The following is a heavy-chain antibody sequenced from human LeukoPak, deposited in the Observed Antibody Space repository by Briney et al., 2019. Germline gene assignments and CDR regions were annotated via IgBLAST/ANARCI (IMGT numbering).Heavy chain of an antibody. V-gene: IGHV3-43*01. CDR2: ISWDGGST. CDR1: GFTFDDYT. D-gene: IGHD6-13*01. Sequence: GGSLRLSCAASGFTFDDYTMHWVRQAPGKGLEWVSLISWDGGSTYYADSVKGRFTISRDNSKNSLYLQMNSLRTEDTALYYCAKDTRIAAAARRPGLYYYYYYMDVWGKGTTVTVSS. CDR3: AKDTRIAAAARRPGLYYYYYYMDV. J-gene: IGHJ6*03.